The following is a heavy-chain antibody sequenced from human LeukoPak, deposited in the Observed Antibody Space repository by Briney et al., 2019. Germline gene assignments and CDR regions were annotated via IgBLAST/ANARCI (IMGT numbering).Heavy chain of an antibody. CDR3: ARASPAAGNAFDI. D-gene: IGHD6-13*01. CDR1: GGSFSGYY. CDR2: INHSGST. V-gene: IGHV4-34*01. J-gene: IGHJ3*02. Sequence: PSETLSLTCAAYGGSFSGYYWSWIRQPPGKGLEWIGEINHSGSTNYNPSLKSRVTISVDTSKNQFSLKLSSVTAADTAVYYCARASPAAGNAFDIWGQGTMVTVSS.